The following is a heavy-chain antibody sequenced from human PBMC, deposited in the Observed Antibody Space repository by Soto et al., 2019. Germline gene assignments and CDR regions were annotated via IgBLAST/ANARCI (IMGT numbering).Heavy chain of an antibody. CDR3: VRGDGDRNDGHGYLGRH. J-gene: IGHJ4*02. D-gene: IGHD5-18*01. CDR2: MNMDGNRI. V-gene: IGHV3-74*01. Sequence: GGSLRLSCAASGFTFSSYWMHWVRQAPGKGLEWVSRMNMDGNRISYVDSVKGRCTISRDNAKNTFYMEMNSARVEDTAVYYCVRGDGDRNDGHGYLGRHWGQGSLVTFPS. CDR1: GFTFSSYW.